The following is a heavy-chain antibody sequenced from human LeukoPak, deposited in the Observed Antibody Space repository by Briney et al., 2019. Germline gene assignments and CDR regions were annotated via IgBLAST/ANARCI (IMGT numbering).Heavy chain of an antibody. J-gene: IGHJ4*02. Sequence: GGSLRLSCAASGFTFSSYSMNWVRQAPGKGLEWVSSISSSSSYIYYADSVKGRFTISRDNSKNTLYLQMNSLRAEDTAVYYCARDPAPYYDFWSGGYWGQGTLVTVSS. CDR2: ISSSSSYI. CDR3: ARDPAPYYDFWSGGY. CDR1: GFTFSSYS. V-gene: IGHV3-21*01. D-gene: IGHD3-3*01.